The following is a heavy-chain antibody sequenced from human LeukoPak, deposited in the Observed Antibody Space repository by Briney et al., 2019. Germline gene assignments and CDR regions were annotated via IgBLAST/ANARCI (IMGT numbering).Heavy chain of an antibody. V-gene: IGHV4-61*02. J-gene: IGHJ3*02. D-gene: IGHD5-18*01. Sequence: PSETLSLACTVSGGSISSGSYYWSSIRQPAGKGLEWIGRIYTSGSTNYNPSLKSRVTISVDTSKNQFSLKLSSVTAADTAVYYCARGPFGIQLWPNDAFDIWGQGTMVTVSS. CDR2: IYTSGST. CDR1: GGSISSGSYY. CDR3: ARGPFGIQLWPNDAFDI.